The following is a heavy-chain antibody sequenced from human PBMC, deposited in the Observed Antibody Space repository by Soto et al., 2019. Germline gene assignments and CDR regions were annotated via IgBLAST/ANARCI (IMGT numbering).Heavy chain of an antibody. V-gene: IGHV4-59*08. J-gene: IGHJ5*02. CDR1: GGSISSYY. Sequence: SETLSLTCTVSGGSISSYYWSWIRQPPGKGLEWIGYVHDSWGSHYNPSLKSRVAISLDTSKSQFSLKLTSVTTTDTAMYYCVRQGFGALHGLVDPWGPGTPVTVSS. D-gene: IGHD3-10*01. CDR2: VHDSWGS. CDR3: VRQGFGALHGLVDP.